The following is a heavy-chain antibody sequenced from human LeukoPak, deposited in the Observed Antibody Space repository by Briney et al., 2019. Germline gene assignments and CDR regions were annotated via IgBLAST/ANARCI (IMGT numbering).Heavy chain of an antibody. J-gene: IGHJ3*01. CDR2: IKKDGSEE. CDR3: ARGNPNRHALDL. V-gene: IGHV3-7*01. D-gene: IGHD1-14*01. CDR1: GFTLNSYL. Sequence: PGGSLRLSCAASGFTLNSYLMSWVRQAPGRGLEWVANIKKDGSEESYLDSVKGRFTVSRGNAKNSLFLQMNSLRGEDTAVYYCARGNPNRHALDLWGQGTMVTISS.